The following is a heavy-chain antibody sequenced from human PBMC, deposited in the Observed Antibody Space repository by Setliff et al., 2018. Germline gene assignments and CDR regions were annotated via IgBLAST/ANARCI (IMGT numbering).Heavy chain of an antibody. CDR1: GYTFTSYW. Sequence: GESLKISCKGSGYTFTSYWIGWVRQMPGKGLEWLGIIYPSDSHTRYSPSFQGQVTISADRSISTAYLQWSSLKASDTAIYYCSRPAYSSRWYEIKGFDYWGQGTLVTVPQ. J-gene: IGHJ4*02. CDR3: SRPAYSSRWYEIKGFDY. V-gene: IGHV5-51*01. D-gene: IGHD6-13*01. CDR2: IYPSDSHT.